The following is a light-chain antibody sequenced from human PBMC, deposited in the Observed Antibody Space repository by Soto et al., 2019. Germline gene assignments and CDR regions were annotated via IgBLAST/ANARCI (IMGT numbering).Light chain of an antibody. J-gene: IGKJ4*01. CDR1: QTISGSS. Sequence: EIVMTQSPATLSVSPGERATLSCRASQTISGSSLAWYQQRPGPAPRLLIYDTSTRATGIPDRFSGSGSGTEFTLTISRLEPEDFAVYYCQHYGSSPPLTFGGGTKVEIK. CDR3: QHYGSSPPLT. V-gene: IGKV3-20*01. CDR2: DTS.